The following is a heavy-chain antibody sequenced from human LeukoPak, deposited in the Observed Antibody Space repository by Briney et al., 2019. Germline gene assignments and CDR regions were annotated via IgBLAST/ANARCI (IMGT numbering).Heavy chain of an antibody. CDR2: INHSGST. V-gene: IGHV4-34*01. J-gene: IGHJ4*02. Sequence: PSETLSLTCAVYGGSFSDYYWTWIRQPPGKGLGWIGEINHSGSTNYNTSLKSRVTISVDTSKNQFSLKLTSVTAADTAVYYCARVYYYDSSGYYLAYWGQGNLVTVSS. CDR1: GGSFSDYY. CDR3: ARVYYYDSSGYYLAY. D-gene: IGHD3-22*01.